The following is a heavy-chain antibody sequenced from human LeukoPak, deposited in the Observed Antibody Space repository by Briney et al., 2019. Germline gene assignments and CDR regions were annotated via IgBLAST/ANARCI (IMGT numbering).Heavy chain of an antibody. D-gene: IGHD3-3*01. V-gene: IGHV1-8*03. J-gene: IGHJ5*02. Sequence: ASVKVSCKASGYTFTSYDINWVRQATGQGLEWMGWMNPNSGNTGYAQKFQGRVTITRNTSISTAYMELSSLRSEDTAVYYCARLTGEFWSGYDPWFDPWGQGTLVTVSS. CDR2: MNPNSGNT. CDR3: ARLTGEFWSGYDPWFDP. CDR1: GYTFTSYD.